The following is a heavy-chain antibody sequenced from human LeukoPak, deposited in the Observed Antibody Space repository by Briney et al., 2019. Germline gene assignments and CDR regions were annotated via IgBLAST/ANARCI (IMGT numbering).Heavy chain of an antibody. CDR3: ARPSYGGDFDY. CDR1: GGSISSSSYY. Sequence: PSETLSLTCTVSGGSISSSSYYCGWVRQPPAKGLEWIGSIYYSGSTYYNPSLKRRVTISVDTSKNQFSLKLSSVTAADTAVYYCARPSYGGDFDYWGQGTLVTVSS. V-gene: IGHV4-39*01. J-gene: IGHJ4*02. CDR2: IYYSGST. D-gene: IGHD4-23*01.